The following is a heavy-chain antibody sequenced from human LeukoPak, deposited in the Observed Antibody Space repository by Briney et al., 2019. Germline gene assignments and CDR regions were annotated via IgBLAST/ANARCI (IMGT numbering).Heavy chain of an antibody. CDR1: GDSVSSNSAA. J-gene: IGHJ5*02. Sequence: SQTLSLTCAISGDSVSSNSAAWNWIRQSPSRGLEWLGRTYYRSKWYNDYAVSVKSRITINPDTSKNQFSLQLNSVTPEDTAVYYCAKEGRLDYYDSSGHYSNWFDPWGQGTLVTVSS. V-gene: IGHV6-1*01. CDR3: AKEGRLDYYDSSGHYSNWFDP. CDR2: TYYRSKWYN. D-gene: IGHD3-22*01.